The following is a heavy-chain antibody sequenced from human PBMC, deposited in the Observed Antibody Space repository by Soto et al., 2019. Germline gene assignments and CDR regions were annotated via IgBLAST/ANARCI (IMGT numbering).Heavy chain of an antibody. CDR3: ARNRTFYDFLLGYPKKTKDWYFNL. Sequence: GASVKVSCKASGDTFSFYTINWVRQAPGLGLEWLGRINPILSMSNYAQKFQGRVTITADESTSTAYMELSSPRSDDTAVYYCARNRTFYDFLLGYPKKTKDWYFNLWGRGT. CDR2: INPILSMS. J-gene: IGHJ2*01. CDR1: GDTFSFYT. V-gene: IGHV1-69*02. D-gene: IGHD3-3*01.